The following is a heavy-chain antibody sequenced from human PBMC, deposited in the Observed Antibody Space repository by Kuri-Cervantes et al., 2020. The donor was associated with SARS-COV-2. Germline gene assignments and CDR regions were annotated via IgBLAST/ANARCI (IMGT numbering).Heavy chain of an antibody. V-gene: IGHV2-5*02. CDR1: GFSLSTSGVG. CDR3: ARIRVEGYDFWSGYWGWFDP. Sequence: SGPTLVKPTQTLTLTCTFSGFSLSTSGVGVGWIRQPPGKALEWLALIYWDDDKRYSPSLKSRLTITKDTSKSQVVLTMTNMDPVDTATYYCARIRVEGYDFWSGYWGWFDPWGQGTLVTVSS. D-gene: IGHD3-3*01. CDR2: IYWDDDK. J-gene: IGHJ5*02.